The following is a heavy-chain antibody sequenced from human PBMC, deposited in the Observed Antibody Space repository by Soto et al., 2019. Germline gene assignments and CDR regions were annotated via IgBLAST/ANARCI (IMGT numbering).Heavy chain of an antibody. CDR3: ARDMHAGFTHYFDP. CDR1: DKYISKDIW. Sequence: SETLSLTCVVSDKYISKDIWWNWVRQPPGQGLEWIGEVHHTKGALYNPALRSRVTVSADLFNSKIFLEVHSLGAADTAVYYCARDMHAGFTHYFDPWGQGSLVTVSS. J-gene: IGHJ5*02. V-gene: IGHV4-4*02. D-gene: IGHD1-26*01. CDR2: VHHTKGA.